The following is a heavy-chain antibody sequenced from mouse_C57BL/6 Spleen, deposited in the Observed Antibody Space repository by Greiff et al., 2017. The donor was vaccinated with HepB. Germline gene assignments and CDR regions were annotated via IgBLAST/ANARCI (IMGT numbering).Heavy chain of an antibody. D-gene: IGHD2-4*01. CDR1: GFTFSSYA. J-gene: IGHJ3*01. CDR3: VRGIMISSWFAY. Sequence: EVQRVESGGGLVKPGGSLKLSCAASGFTFSSYAMSWVRQTPEKRLEWVATISDGGSYTYYPDNVKGRFTISRDNAKNNLYLQMSHLKSEDTAMYYCVRGIMISSWFAYWGQGTLVTVSA. CDR2: ISDGGSYT. V-gene: IGHV5-4*01.